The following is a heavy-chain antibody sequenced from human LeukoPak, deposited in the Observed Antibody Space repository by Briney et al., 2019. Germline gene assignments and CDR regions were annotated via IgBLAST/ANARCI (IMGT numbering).Heavy chain of an antibody. CDR1: GGSISSYY. CDR3: ARHVEASAVTGFDY. V-gene: IGHV4-59*01. D-gene: IGHD6-13*01. Sequence: PSETLSLTCTVSGGSISSYYWSWIRQPPGKGLEWIGYIYYSGSTNYNPSLKSRVTISVDTSKNQFSLKLSSVTAADTALYYCARHVEASAVTGFDYWGQGTLVTVSS. CDR2: IYYSGST. J-gene: IGHJ4*02.